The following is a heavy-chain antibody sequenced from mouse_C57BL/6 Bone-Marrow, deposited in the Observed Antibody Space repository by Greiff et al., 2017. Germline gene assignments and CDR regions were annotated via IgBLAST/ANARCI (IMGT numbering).Heavy chain of an antibody. Sequence: VQLQQSGAELVRPGASVKLSCTASGFNIQDDYMHWVKQRPEQGLEWIGWIDPENGDTEYASKFPGKATITADTSSNTAYLQLSSLTSEDTAVYYCTTDLYYYGSSFYAMDYWGQGTSVTVSS. V-gene: IGHV14-4*01. D-gene: IGHD1-1*01. CDR3: TTDLYYYGSSFYAMDY. CDR2: IDPENGDT. CDR1: GFNIQDDY. J-gene: IGHJ4*01.